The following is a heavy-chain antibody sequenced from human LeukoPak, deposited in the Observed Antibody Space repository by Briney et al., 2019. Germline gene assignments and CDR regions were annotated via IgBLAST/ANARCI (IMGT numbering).Heavy chain of an antibody. V-gene: IGHV4-34*01. D-gene: IGHD3-10*01. Sequence: SETLSLTWAVYGGSFSGYYWSWIRQPPGKGLEWIGEINHSGSTNYNPSLKSRVTISVDTSKNQFSLELSSVTAADTAVYYCARGSAITMVRGHYYYYMDVWGKGTTVTVSS. J-gene: IGHJ6*03. CDR3: ARGSAITMVRGHYYYYMDV. CDR2: INHSGST. CDR1: GGSFSGYY.